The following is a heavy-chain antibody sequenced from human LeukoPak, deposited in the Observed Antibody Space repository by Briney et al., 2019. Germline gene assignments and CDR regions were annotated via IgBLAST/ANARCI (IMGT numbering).Heavy chain of an antibody. J-gene: IGHJ3*02. CDR3: ARDLGGLGNGAFDI. CDR1: GLTVSSNY. V-gene: IGHV3-66*01. Sequence: PGGSLRPSCAASGLTVSSNYMSWVRQAPGKGLEWVSVIYSGGSTYYADSAKGRFTISRDNSKNSVYLQMNSLRAEDTAVYYCARDLGGLGNGAFDIWGQGTMVTVSS. CDR2: IYSGGST. D-gene: IGHD1-26*01.